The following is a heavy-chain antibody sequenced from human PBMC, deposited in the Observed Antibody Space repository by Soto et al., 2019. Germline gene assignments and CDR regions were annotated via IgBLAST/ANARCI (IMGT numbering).Heavy chain of an antibody. CDR2: ISYDGSNT. CDR3: ARAPYYDSSGYYYYGMDV. CDR1: GFTFSSYA. D-gene: IGHD3-22*01. Sequence: QVQLVESGGGVVQPGRSLRLSCAASGFTFSSYAMHWVRQAPGKGLEWVAVISYDGSNTYYADSVKGRFTISRDNSKNTLYLQMNSLRAEDTAVYYCARAPYYDSSGYYYYGMDVWGQGTTVTVSS. J-gene: IGHJ6*02. V-gene: IGHV3-30-3*01.